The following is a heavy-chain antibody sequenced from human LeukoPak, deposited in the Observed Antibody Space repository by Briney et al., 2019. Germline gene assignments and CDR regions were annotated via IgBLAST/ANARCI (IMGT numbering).Heavy chain of an antibody. CDR2: IYYSGIT. D-gene: IGHD3-22*01. Sequence: SETLSLTCTVSGDSISTSSYYWGWIRQPPGKGLEWIGSIYYSGITYYNPSLKSRVTISIDTSKNQFSLKLSSVTAADTAMYYCARQYYHDSSGGGYWGQGALVTVSS. CDR1: GDSISTSSYY. V-gene: IGHV4-39*01. J-gene: IGHJ4*02. CDR3: ARQYYHDSSGGGY.